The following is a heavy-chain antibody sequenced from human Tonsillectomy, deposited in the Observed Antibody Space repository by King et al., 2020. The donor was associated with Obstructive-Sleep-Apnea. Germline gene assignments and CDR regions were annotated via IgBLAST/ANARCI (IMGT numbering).Heavy chain of an antibody. CDR2: ISWNSGSI. CDR1: GFTFNDYA. V-gene: IGHV3-9*01. CDR3: AKGDYGDSPFDY. Sequence: DVQLVQSGGGLVQPGRSLRLSCAASGFTFNDYAMHWVRQAPGKGLEWVSAISWNSGSIGYADSVKGRFTISRDNAKNSLYLQMNSLRGEDTAFYYCAKGDYGDSPFDYWGQGTLVTVSS. D-gene: IGHD4-17*01. J-gene: IGHJ4*02.